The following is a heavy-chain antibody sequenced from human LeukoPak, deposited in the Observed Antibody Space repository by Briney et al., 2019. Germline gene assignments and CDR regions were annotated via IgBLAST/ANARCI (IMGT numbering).Heavy chain of an antibody. CDR1: GYTLSSYT. CDR3: AREVAI. J-gene: IGHJ4*02. V-gene: IGHV1-3*01. Sequence: ASVKVSCKASGYTLSSYTLPWVRQAPGQRPEWMGCIYAGNGNVKYSQNFQGRVTITRDTSASTAYMELSSLRSEDTAVYYCAREVAIWGQGTLVTVSS. D-gene: IGHD2-15*01. CDR2: IYAGNGNV.